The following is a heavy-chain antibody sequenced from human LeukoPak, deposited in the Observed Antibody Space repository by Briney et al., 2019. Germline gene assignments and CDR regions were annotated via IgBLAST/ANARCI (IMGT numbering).Heavy chain of an antibody. Sequence: PGRSLRLSCAASGFTFSSYAMHWVRQAPGKGLEWVALVSYDGSNKYYADSVKGRFTISRDNSKNTLYLQVNSLRAEDTAVYYCARGSWRLVRGAASFESWGQGTLVTVSS. CDR3: ARGSWRLVRGAASFES. V-gene: IGHV3-30-3*01. J-gene: IGHJ4*02. D-gene: IGHD3-10*01. CDR1: GFTFSSYA. CDR2: VSYDGSNK.